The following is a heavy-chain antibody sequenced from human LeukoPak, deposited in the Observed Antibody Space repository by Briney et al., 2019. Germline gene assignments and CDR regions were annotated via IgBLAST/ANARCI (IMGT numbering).Heavy chain of an antibody. CDR2: ISSSGSTI. V-gene: IGHV3-48*03. CDR3: ARRLAVAGTSY. CDR1: GFTFSSYE. D-gene: IGHD6-19*01. J-gene: IGHJ4*02. Sequence: PGGSLRLSCAASGFTFSSYEMNWVRQAPGKGLEWVSYISSSGSTIYYADSVKGRFTTSRDNAKNSLYLQMNSLRAEDTAVYYCARRLAVAGTSYWGQGTLVTVSS.